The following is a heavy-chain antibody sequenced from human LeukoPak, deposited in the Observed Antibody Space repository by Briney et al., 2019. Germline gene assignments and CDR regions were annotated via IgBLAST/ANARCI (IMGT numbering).Heavy chain of an antibody. J-gene: IGHJ4*02. CDR2: ISAYNGNT. CDR3: ARGAVAGYLDY. CDR1: GYTFTGYD. V-gene: IGHV1-18*04. Sequence: ASVKVSCKTSGYTFTGYDLHWVRQAPGQGLEWMGWISAYNGNTNYAQKLQGRVTMTTDTSTSTAYMELRSLRSDDTAVYYCARGAVAGYLDYWGQGTLVTVSS. D-gene: IGHD6-19*01.